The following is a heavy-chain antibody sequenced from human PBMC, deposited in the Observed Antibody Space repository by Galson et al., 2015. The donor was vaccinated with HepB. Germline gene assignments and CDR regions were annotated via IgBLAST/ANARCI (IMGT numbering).Heavy chain of an antibody. CDR2: IIPILGIA. D-gene: IGHD5-12*01. CDR3: ARVPYRYSGYDYSGPFDY. CDR1: GDTFSSYA. J-gene: IGHJ4*02. V-gene: IGHV1-69*04. Sequence: SVKVSCKASGDTFSSYAISWVRQAPGQGLKWMGRIIPILGIANYAQKFQGRVTITADKSTSTAYMELSSLRSEDTAVYYCARVPYRYSGYDYSGPFDYWGQGTLVTVSS.